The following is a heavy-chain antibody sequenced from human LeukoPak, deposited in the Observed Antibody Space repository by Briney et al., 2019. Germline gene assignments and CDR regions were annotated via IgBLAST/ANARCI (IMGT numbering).Heavy chain of an antibody. CDR1: GFPFSSYA. Sequence: TGGSLGLSCSASGFPFSSYAMHWVRQAPGKGLEYVSAISDSGGSTYYAESVKGRFTISRDNSKNTLYLQMSSLRAEDTAVYFCVRGYSFGPYGMDVWGQGTTVTVSS. CDR2: ISDSGGST. D-gene: IGHD2-15*01. J-gene: IGHJ6*02. CDR3: VRGYSFGPYGMDV. V-gene: IGHV3-64D*09.